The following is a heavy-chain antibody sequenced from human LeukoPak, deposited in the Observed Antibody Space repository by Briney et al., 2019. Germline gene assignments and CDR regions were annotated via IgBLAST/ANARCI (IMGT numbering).Heavy chain of an antibody. CDR2: IRYDGSNK. CDR1: GFTFSSYG. V-gene: IGHV3-30*02. D-gene: IGHD3-10*01. J-gene: IGHJ3*01. Sequence: PGGSLRLSCAASGFTFSSYGMHWVRQAPGKGLEWVAFIRYDGSNKYYADSVKGRFTISRDNSKNTLYLQMNSLRAEDTAVYYCAKSPGFYAYGSGSFLEVWGQGTMVTVSS. CDR3: AKSPGFYAYGSGSFLEV.